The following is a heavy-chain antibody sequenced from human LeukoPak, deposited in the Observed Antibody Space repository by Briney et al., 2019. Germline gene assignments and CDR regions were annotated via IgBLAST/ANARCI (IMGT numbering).Heavy chain of an antibody. V-gene: IGHV3-23*01. J-gene: IGHJ4*02. CDR3: AKCGHLGHYFDY. D-gene: IGHD2-21*01. CDR1: GFTFSTYA. Sequence: GRSLRLSCAASGFTFSTYAMSWVRQAPGKGLEWVSVISGSGGSTYYADSVKGRFTISRDNSKNTLYLQMNSLRADDTAIYYCAKCGHLGHYFDYWGQGILVTVSS. CDR2: ISGSGGST.